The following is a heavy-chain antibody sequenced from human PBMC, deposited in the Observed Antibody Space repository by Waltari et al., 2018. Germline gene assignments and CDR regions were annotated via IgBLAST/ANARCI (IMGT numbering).Heavy chain of an antibody. CDR2: TYYRSRWYN. J-gene: IGHJ4*02. V-gene: IGHV6-1*01. CDR3: ARDPPDGYTYFDY. CDR1: ADSVPWQTAA. Sequence: VQLQLSGPGLGWPLRTVSITRAVSADSVPWQTAAWNWIRQSPSRGLEWLGRTYYRSRWYNNYAVSVKSRITINQDTSKNQFSLQLSSVTPEDTAVYYCARDPPDGYTYFDYWGQGTLVTVSS. D-gene: IGHD3-16*01.